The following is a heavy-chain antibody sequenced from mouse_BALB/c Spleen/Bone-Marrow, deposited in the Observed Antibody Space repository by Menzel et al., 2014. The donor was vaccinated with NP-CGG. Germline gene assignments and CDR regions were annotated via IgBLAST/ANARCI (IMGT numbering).Heavy chain of an antibody. CDR3: ARTGSSGYHYYAMDY. V-gene: IGHV3-8*02. D-gene: IGHD3-1*01. CDR1: GDSITSGY. J-gene: IGHJ4*01. Sequence: VQLQQSGPSLVKPSQTLSLTCSVTGDSITSGYWNWIRKFPGNKLEYMGFISYSSSTYYNPSLKSRTSITRDTSKNLYYLQLNSVTTEDSATYYCARTGSSGYHYYAMDYWGQGTSGTVSS. CDR2: ISYSSST.